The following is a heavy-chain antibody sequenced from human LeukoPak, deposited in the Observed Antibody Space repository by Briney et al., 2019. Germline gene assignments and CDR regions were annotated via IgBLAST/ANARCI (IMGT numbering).Heavy chain of an antibody. CDR1: GGSFSGYY. D-gene: IGHD3-10*01. Sequence: SETLSLTCAVYGGSFSGYYWGWIRQPPGKGLEWIGSIYYSGRTYYNPSLKSRVTISVDTSKNHFSLKLSSVTAADTAVYYCARPDSGKSSLDYWGQGTLVTVSS. CDR3: ARPDSGKSSLDY. V-gene: IGHV4-39*02. J-gene: IGHJ4*02. CDR2: IYYSGRT.